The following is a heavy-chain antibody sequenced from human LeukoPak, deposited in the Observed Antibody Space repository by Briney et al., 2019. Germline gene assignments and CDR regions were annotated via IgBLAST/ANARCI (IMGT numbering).Heavy chain of an antibody. CDR1: GFTVSNTY. D-gene: IGHD3-10*01. CDR3: ARHLWFGELFPDAFDI. J-gene: IGHJ3*02. CDR2: IYTGDTT. Sequence: SGGSLRLSCAASGFTVSNTYVNWARQAPGKGLEWLSVIYTGDTTYYADSVKGRFTTSRDKSKNTVYLQMSSLRAEDTAVYYCARHLWFGELFPDAFDIWGQGTMVTVSS. V-gene: IGHV3-53*01.